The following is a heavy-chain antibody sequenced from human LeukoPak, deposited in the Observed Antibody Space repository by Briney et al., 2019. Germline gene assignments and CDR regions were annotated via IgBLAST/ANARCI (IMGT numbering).Heavy chain of an antibody. CDR1: GGSFSGYY. Sequence: PSETLSLTCAVYGGSFSGYYWSWIRQPPGKGLEWIGEINHSGSTNYNPSLKSRVTISVDTSKNQFSLKLSSVTAADTAVYYCATQSNWFDPRGQGTLVTVSS. CDR3: ATQSNWFDP. J-gene: IGHJ5*02. V-gene: IGHV4-34*01. CDR2: INHSGST.